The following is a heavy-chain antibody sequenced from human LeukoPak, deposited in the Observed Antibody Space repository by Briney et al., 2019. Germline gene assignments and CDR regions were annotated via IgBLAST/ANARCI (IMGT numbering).Heavy chain of an antibody. CDR3: ARDGGSAWFFRY. J-gene: IGHJ4*02. Sequence: PGGSLRLSCAVSGFTFSDYYMSWIRQAPGKGLEWISYITSSGNIIYYADSVKGRFTISRDNAKNSLYLQMNSLRAEDTAVYYCARDGGSAWFFRYWGQGTLVTVSS. D-gene: IGHD6-19*01. CDR1: GFTFSDYY. V-gene: IGHV3-11*04. CDR2: ITSSGNII.